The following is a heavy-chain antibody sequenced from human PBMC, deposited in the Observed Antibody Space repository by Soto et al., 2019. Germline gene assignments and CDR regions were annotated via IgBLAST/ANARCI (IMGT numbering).Heavy chain of an antibody. Sequence: GASVKVSCKASGYTFTSYGISWVRQAPGQGLEWMGWISAYNGNTNYAQKLQGRDTMTTDTSTSTAYMELRSLRSDDSSVHYCARNADSYGTWYFDYWGQGTLVTVSS. CDR2: ISAYNGNT. D-gene: IGHD5-18*01. CDR1: GYTFTSYG. J-gene: IGHJ4*02. CDR3: ARNADSYGTWYFDY. V-gene: IGHV1-18*01.